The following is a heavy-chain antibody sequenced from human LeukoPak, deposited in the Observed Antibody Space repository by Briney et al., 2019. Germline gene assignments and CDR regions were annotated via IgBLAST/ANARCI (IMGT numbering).Heavy chain of an antibody. Sequence: GASVKVSCKASGGTFSSYAISWVRQAPGQGPEWMGGIIPIFGTANYAQKFQGRVTITADESTSTAYMELSSLRSEDTAVYYCARNYGDYVGPFDYWGQGTLVTVSS. CDR3: ARNYGDYVGPFDY. V-gene: IGHV1-69*13. CDR1: GGTFSSYA. D-gene: IGHD4-17*01. J-gene: IGHJ4*02. CDR2: IIPIFGTA.